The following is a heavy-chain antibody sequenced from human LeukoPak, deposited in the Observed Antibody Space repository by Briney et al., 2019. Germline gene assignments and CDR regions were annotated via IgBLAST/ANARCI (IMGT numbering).Heavy chain of an antibody. D-gene: IGHD2-15*01. CDR1: GYTFTDYY. CDR2: INTKSGGT. CDR3: ARYCFGGSCYSLTSFDY. Sequence: GASVKVSCKASGYTFTDYYIHWVRQAPGQGLEWMGWINTKSGGTNLAKKFQGRVTMTRDTSISTAYMELSRLTSDDTAFYYCARYCFGGSCYSLTSFDYWGQGTLVTVSS. J-gene: IGHJ4*02. V-gene: IGHV1-2*02.